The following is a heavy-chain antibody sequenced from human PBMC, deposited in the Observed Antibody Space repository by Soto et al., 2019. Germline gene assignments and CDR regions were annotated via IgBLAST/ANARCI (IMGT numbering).Heavy chain of an antibody. V-gene: IGHV4-34*01. J-gene: IGHJ4*02. Sequence: PSETRSLTCAVYGGSFSGYYSTWIRQPPGTGLEWIGEINHSGSTNYNPSLKSRVTISVDTSKNQFSLKLTSVTAADTAVYYCARDKITGLFDYWGQGTLVTVSS. D-gene: IGHD2-8*02. CDR1: GGSFSGYY. CDR2: INHSGST. CDR3: ARDKITGLFDY.